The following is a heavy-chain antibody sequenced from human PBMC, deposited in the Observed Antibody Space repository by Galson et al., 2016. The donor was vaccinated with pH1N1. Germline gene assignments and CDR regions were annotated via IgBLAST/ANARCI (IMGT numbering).Heavy chain of an antibody. CDR3: ARARKQWVDEYYFDY. V-gene: IGHV4-61*02. J-gene: IGHJ4*02. CDR2: IYTSETT. D-gene: IGHD6-19*01. CDR1: GGSISSGSYY. Sequence: LSLTCTVSGGSISSGSYYWSWIRQSAGKGLEWIGRIYTSETTNYNPSLKSRVTMSLDTSKNQFSLRLSSVTAADTAVYYCARARKQWVDEYYFDYWGQGTLVTVSS.